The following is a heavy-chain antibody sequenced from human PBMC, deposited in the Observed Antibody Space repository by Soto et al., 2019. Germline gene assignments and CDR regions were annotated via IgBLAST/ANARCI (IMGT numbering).Heavy chain of an antibody. Sequence: GSLRLSCAASGFTVSSNFMSWVRQAPGKGLEWVSIIYSDGSTYYADSVKGRFTISRDNSKNTLYLQMNSLRADDTAVYYCASRRNPYGAYDYWGQGTLVTVSS. V-gene: IGHV3-66*01. CDR3: ASRRNPYGAYDY. CDR1: GFTVSSNF. CDR2: IYSDGST. J-gene: IGHJ4*02. D-gene: IGHD4-17*01.